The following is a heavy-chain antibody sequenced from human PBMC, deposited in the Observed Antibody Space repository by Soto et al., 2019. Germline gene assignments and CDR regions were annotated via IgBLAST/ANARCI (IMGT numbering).Heavy chain of an antibody. CDR3: GRDPGYRNGMDV. J-gene: IGHJ6*02. CDR1: GFTVSSDY. V-gene: IGHV3-66*01. Sequence: GGSLRLSCAASGFTVSSDYMTWVRQAPGKGLEWLSTVYSGGTTYYADSVKGRFIISRDNSKNTLFLQMNNLRVEDTAMYYCGRDPGYRNGMDVGGQGTTVPVSS. D-gene: IGHD5-18*01. CDR2: VYSGGTT.